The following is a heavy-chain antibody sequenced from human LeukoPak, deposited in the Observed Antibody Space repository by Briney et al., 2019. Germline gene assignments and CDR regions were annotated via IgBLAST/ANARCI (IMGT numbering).Heavy chain of an antibody. CDR1: GGSISSGSYY. Sequence: PSETLSLTCTVSGGSISSGSYYWSWIRQPAGKGLEWIGRIYTSGSTNYNPSLKSRVTISVDRSKNQFSLKLSSVTAADTAVYYCARGREMEGDLYGMDVWGQGTTVTVSS. V-gene: IGHV4-61*02. CDR3: ARGREMEGDLYGMDV. D-gene: IGHD5-24*01. CDR2: IYTSGST. J-gene: IGHJ6*02.